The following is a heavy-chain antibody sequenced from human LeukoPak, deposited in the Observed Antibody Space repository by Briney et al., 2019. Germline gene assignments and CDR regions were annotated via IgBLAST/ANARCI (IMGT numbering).Heavy chain of an antibody. Sequence: PGGTLRLSCAASGFTFSSYGMSWVRQAPGKGLEWVSAISGSGGNTYCADSLKGRFIISRDNSKNTLYLQMNSLRAEDTAVYYCARDFRFLDDYWGQGTLVTVSS. V-gene: IGHV3-23*01. D-gene: IGHD3-3*01. CDR3: ARDFRFLDDY. CDR2: ISGSGGNT. CDR1: GFTFSSYG. J-gene: IGHJ4*02.